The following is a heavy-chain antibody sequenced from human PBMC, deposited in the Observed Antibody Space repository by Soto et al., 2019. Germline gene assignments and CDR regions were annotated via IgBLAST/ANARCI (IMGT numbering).Heavy chain of an antibody. Sequence: QVQLVQSGAEVKEPGSSVNVSCKTSGGTFGNTAVTWVRQVPGQGLEWIGGIVPLFGTANYAQKFRGRVMITADESTSTAYMDLSSLRSDDTAIYYCARDDDPGYSFWSGPLGGGRFDPWGQGTLVTVSS. V-gene: IGHV1-69*12. D-gene: IGHD3-3*01. CDR3: ARDDDPGYSFWSGPLGGGRFDP. CDR1: GGTFGNTA. CDR2: IVPLFGTA. J-gene: IGHJ5*02.